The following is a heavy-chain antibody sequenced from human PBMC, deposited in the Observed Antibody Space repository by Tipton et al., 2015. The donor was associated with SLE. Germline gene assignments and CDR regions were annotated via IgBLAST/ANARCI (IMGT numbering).Heavy chain of an antibody. J-gene: IGHJ6*02. D-gene: IGHD3-3*01. CDR2: MHPNSGNA. V-gene: IGHV1-8*01. CDR3: ARWGRTEWLLGAYKYYGMDV. Sequence: QLVQSGAEVKKPGASVKVSCKASGYTFNSYDINWVRQAAGQGLEWMGWMHPNSGNAGYGQRFQGRVTMTRNTSISTAYMELSSLRSDDTAVYYCARWGRTEWLLGAYKYYGMDVWGQGTTVTVSS. CDR1: GYTFNSYD.